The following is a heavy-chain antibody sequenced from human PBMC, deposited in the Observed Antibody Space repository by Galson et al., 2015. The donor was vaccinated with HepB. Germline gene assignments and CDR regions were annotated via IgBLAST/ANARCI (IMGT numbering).Heavy chain of an antibody. CDR1: GYTFSDYF. CDR2: INPKTGGT. Sequence: VSCKASGYTFSDYFLHWLRQAPGQGPEWMGWINPKTGGTTYAPKFQGRVHMTRDTSISTVYMELSRLRSDDTAVYYCAKIGGDFWSGYSDWFDPWGQGTLVTVSS. D-gene: IGHD3-3*01. J-gene: IGHJ5*02. CDR3: AKIGGDFWSGYSDWFDP. V-gene: IGHV1-2*02.